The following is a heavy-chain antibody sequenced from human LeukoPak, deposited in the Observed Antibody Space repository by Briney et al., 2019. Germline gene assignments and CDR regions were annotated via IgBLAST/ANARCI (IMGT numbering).Heavy chain of an antibody. CDR1: GFTFSSYA. Sequence: PGGSLRLSCAASGFTFSSYAMHWVRQAPGKGLEWVAVIWYDGSNKYYADSVKGRFTISRDNSKNTLYLQMNSLRAEDTAVYYCARVGCTNGVCELYYYYYYGMDVWGQGTTVTVSS. V-gene: IGHV3-33*08. J-gene: IGHJ6*02. CDR3: ARVGCTNGVCELYYYYYYGMDV. CDR2: IWYDGSNK. D-gene: IGHD2-8*01.